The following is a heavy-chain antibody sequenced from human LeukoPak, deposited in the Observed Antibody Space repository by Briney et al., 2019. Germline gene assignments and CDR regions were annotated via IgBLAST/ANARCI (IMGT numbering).Heavy chain of an antibody. J-gene: IGHJ2*01. CDR1: GFTFSSYA. CDR2: ISYDGSNK. CDR3: ARARVYTWYFDL. Sequence: PGRSLRLSCAASGFTFSSYAMHWVRQAPGKGLGWVAVISYDGSNKYYADSVKGRFTISRDNSKNTLYLQMNSLRAEDTAVYYCARARVYTWYFDLWGRGTLVTVSS. V-gene: IGHV3-30*04. D-gene: IGHD5/OR15-5a*01.